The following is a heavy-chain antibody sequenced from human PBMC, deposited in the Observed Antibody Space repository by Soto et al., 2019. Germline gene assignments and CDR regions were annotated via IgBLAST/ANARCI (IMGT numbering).Heavy chain of an antibody. CDR2: ISYDGSNK. J-gene: IGHJ6*02. CDR3: AKNGGRPTASYGMDV. V-gene: IGHV3-30*18. D-gene: IGHD3-16*01. CDR1: GFTFSSYG. Sequence: GGSLRLSCAASGFTFSSYGMHWVRQAPGKGLEWVAVISYDGSNKYYADSVKGRFTISRDNSKNTLYLQMNSLRAEDTAVYYCAKNGGRPTASYGMDVWGQGTTVTVSS.